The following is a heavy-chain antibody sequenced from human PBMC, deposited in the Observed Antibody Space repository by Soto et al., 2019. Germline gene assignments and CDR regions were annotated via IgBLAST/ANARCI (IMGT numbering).Heavy chain of an antibody. Sequence: QITLKESGPPLVKPTQTLTLTCSFSGFSLSTSEVGVGWIRHPPGKGLEWLALIYWDVDKEYSPSLRSRLTITKDTFKNQVVLIMTNLHTTDTATNSCARGSGWVCGHWGQGTVVTVS. D-gene: IGHD6-19*01. CDR3: ARGSGWVCGH. J-gene: IGHJ4*02. CDR2: IYWDVDK. CDR1: GFSLSTSEVG. V-gene: IGHV2-5*02.